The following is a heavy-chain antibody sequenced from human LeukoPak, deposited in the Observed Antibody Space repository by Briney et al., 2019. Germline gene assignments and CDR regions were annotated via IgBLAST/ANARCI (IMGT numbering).Heavy chain of an antibody. CDR2: IWYDGSNQ. CDR3: ARGVRIHAFDI. Sequence: GRSQRLSGAASGLTFSKNGMHWVRKAPGKGLEWVAVIWYDGSNQYYADSVKGRFTISRDNSKNTLYLQMNSLRAEDTAVYYCARGVRIHAFDIWGQGTMVTVSS. D-gene: IGHD2/OR15-2a*01. J-gene: IGHJ3*02. V-gene: IGHV3-33*01. CDR1: GLTFSKNG.